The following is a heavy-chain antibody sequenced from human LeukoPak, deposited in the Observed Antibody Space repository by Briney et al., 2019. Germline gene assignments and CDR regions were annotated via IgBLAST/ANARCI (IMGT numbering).Heavy chain of an antibody. J-gene: IGHJ3*01. V-gene: IGHV3-15*01. CDR1: GFTLNNAW. D-gene: IGHD3-10*01. Sequence: GGSQRLSCAASGFTLNNAWMSWVRQAPGTGLEWVGRSSKKSDGGTTEYAAPVQGRFTVSRDDSKNMLFLQMNSLKIEDTAVYFCIREGYSYGHHSFDLWGQGTMVTVSS. CDR2: SSKKSDGGTT. CDR3: IREGYSYGHHSFDL.